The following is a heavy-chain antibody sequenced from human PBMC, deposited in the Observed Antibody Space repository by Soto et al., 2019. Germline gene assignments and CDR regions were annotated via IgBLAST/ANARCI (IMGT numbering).Heavy chain of an antibody. CDR2: FIPIFGTA. CDR3: ARSGARPGDYYYGMDV. J-gene: IGHJ6*02. CDR1: GGTFASYG. V-gene: IGHV1-69*12. D-gene: IGHD3-10*01. Sequence: QVQLVQSGAEVKKPGSPVKVSGKASGGTFASYGVSWVGQAPGQGLEWMGGFIPIFGTANHAQKFQGRVTMTADESTSTAYMELSSLRSEDTAVYYCARSGARPGDYYYGMDVWGQGTTVTVSS.